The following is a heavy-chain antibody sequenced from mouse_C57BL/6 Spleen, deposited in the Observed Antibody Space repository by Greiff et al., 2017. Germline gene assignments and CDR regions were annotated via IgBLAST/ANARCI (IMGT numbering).Heavy chain of an antibody. D-gene: IGHD1-1*01. V-gene: IGHV1-15*01. CDR1: GYTFTDYE. J-gene: IGHJ4*01. CDR3: TRGPTYYYGSSVYYAMDY. Sequence: QVQLKQSGAELVRPGASVTLSCKASGYTFTDYEMHWVKQTPVHGLEWIGAIDPETGGTAYNQKFKGKAILTADKSSSTAYMELRSLTSEDSAVYYCTRGPTYYYGSSVYYAMDYWGQGTSVTVSS. CDR2: IDPETGGT.